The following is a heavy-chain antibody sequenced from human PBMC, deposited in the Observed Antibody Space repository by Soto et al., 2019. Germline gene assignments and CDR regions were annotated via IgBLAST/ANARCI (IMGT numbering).Heavy chain of an antibody. J-gene: IGHJ6*02. V-gene: IGHV1-69*13. CDR1: GGTFSSYA. Sequence: SSVKVSCKASGGTFSSYAISWVRQAPGQGLEWMGGIIPIFGTANYAQKFQGRVTITADESTSTAYMELSSLRSEDTAVYYCAREVKTQYYDFWSGYYGFGYYGMDVWG. D-gene: IGHD3-3*01. CDR3: AREVKTQYYDFWSGYYGFGYYGMDV. CDR2: IIPIFGTA.